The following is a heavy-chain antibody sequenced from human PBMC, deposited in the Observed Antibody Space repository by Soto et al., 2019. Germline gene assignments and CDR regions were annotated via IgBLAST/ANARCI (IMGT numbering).Heavy chain of an antibody. J-gene: IGHJ4*02. V-gene: IGHV1-46*01. CDR2: INPSGGST. Sequence: ASVKVSCKASGYTFTSYYMHWVRQAPGQGFEWMGIINPSGGSTSYAQKFQGRVTMTRDTSTSTVYMELSSLRSEDTAVYYCARDRTMIVVVGGYYFDYWGQGTLVTVSS. D-gene: IGHD3-22*01. CDR1: GYTFTSYY. CDR3: ARDRTMIVVVGGYYFDY.